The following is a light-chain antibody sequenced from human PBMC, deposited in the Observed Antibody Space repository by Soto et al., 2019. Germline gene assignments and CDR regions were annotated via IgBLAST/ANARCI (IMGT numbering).Light chain of an antibody. CDR1: QGVSSSY. CDR3: QQYGSLPWT. J-gene: IGKJ1*01. Sequence: EIVLTQSPGTLSSSPGERATLSCRASQGVSSSYLAWYQQKPGQAPRPLIYGASSRAIGIPDRFSGSGSGTEFTLTISRLEPEDFAVYYCQQYGSLPWTFGQGTKVEIK. V-gene: IGKV3-20*01. CDR2: GAS.